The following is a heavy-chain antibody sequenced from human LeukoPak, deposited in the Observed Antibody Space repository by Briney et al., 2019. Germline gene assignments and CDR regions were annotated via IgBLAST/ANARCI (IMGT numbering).Heavy chain of an antibody. CDR3: AGKGLPLAYDYVWGSYRSYYFDY. D-gene: IGHD3-16*02. CDR1: GGSFSGYY. Sequence: PSETLSLTCAVYGGSFSGYYWSWIRQPPGKGLEWIGEINHSGSTNYNPSLKSRVTISVDTSKNQFSLKLSSVTAADTAVYYCAGKGLPLAYDYVWGSYRSYYFDYWGQGTLVTVSS. CDR2: INHSGST. V-gene: IGHV4-34*01. J-gene: IGHJ4*02.